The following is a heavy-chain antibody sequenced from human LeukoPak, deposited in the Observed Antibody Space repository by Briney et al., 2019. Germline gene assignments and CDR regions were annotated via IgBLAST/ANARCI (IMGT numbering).Heavy chain of an antibody. Sequence: GGSLRLSCAASGFTFSSYWMTWVRQAPGKGLEWVANIRQDGGEKKYVDSVKGRFTISRDNAENSLYLQMNSLRVEDTAVYYCARTPAIGSIGYYDYWGQGTLVTVSS. J-gene: IGHJ4*02. V-gene: IGHV3-7*01. CDR3: ARTPAIGSIGYYDY. D-gene: IGHD3-22*01. CDR2: IRQDGGEK. CDR1: GFTFSSYW.